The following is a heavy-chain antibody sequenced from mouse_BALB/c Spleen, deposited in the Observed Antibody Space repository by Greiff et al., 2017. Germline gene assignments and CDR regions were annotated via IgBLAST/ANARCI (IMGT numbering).Heavy chain of an antibody. J-gene: IGHJ4*01. V-gene: IGHV1-7*01. CDR2: INPSTGYT. CDR3: ARYYGFPYAMDY. Sequence: QVQLQQSGAELAKPGASVKMSCKASGYTFTSYWMHWVKQRPGQGLEWIGYINPSTGYTEYNQKFKDKATLTADKSSSTAYMQLSSLTSEDSAVYYCARYYGFPYAMDYWGQGTSVTVSS. D-gene: IGHD1-2*01. CDR1: GYTFTSYW.